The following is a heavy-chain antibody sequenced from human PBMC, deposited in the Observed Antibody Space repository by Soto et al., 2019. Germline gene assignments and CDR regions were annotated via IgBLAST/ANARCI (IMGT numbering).Heavy chain of an antibody. Sequence: SETLSLTCTVSGGSISSYYWSWIRQPPGKGLEWIGYIYYSGSTNYNPSLKSRVTISVDTSKNQFSLKPSSVTAADTAVYYCARGTVVAALLYYYYGMDAWGQGTTVTVSS. CDR1: GGSISSYY. J-gene: IGHJ6*02. D-gene: IGHD2-15*01. V-gene: IGHV4-59*01. CDR2: IYYSGST. CDR3: ARGTVVAALLYYYYGMDA.